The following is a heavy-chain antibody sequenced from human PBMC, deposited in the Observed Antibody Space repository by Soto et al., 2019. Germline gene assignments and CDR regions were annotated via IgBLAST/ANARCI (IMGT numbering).Heavy chain of an antibody. CDR2: INPNSGGT. CDR3: ARDLGSGSYVFDY. Sequence: QVQLVQSGAEVKKPGASVKVSCKASGYTFTGYYMHWVRQAPGQGLEWMGWINPNSGGTNYAQKFQGWVTMIRDTSISTAYMELSRLRSDDTAVYYCARDLGSGSYVFDYWGQGTLVTVSS. D-gene: IGHD1-26*01. CDR1: GYTFTGYY. J-gene: IGHJ4*02. V-gene: IGHV1-2*04.